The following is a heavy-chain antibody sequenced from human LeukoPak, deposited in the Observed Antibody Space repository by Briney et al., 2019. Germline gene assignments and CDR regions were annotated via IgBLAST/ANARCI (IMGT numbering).Heavy chain of an antibody. J-gene: IGHJ3*02. D-gene: IGHD3-10*01. CDR1: GFTFSSYG. V-gene: IGHV3-30*19. CDR2: ISYDGSNK. Sequence: GGALRLSCAASGFTFSSYGMPWVRQAPGKGLGRVAVISYDGSNKYYADSVKGRFTISRDNSKNTLYLQMNSLRAEDTAVYYCARDDLRITMVRGVIIEGNGAFDIWGQGTMVTVSS. CDR3: ARDDLRITMVRGVIIEGNGAFDI.